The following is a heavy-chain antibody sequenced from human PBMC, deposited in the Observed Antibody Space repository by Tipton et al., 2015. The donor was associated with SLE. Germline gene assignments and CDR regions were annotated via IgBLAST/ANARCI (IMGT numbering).Heavy chain of an antibody. J-gene: IGHJ3*01. V-gene: IGHV4-34*12. Sequence: TLSLTCTVHRGSFNGYYWGWIRQPPGRGLEWIGEIMPNGRSNFNPSLKSRVTISEDTSKKQFSLNLSSVSVADTAVYYCGRRGDHDTVDVWGQGTEVAVSS. CDR1: RGSFNGYY. CDR2: IMPNGRS. CDR3: GRRGDHDTVDV. D-gene: IGHD5-24*01.